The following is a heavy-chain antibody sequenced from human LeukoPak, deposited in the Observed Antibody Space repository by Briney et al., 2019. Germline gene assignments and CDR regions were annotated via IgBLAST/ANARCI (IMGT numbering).Heavy chain of an antibody. CDR1: GFTFNSYS. V-gene: IGHV3-48*01. J-gene: IGHJ4*02. Sequence: PGGSLRLSCAASGFTFNSYSMNWVRQAPGKGLEWVSYISSSSSTIYYADSVKGRFTISRDNAKNSLYLQMNSLRAEDTAVYYCAKARPLAAPGPVDYWGQGTLVTVSS. D-gene: IGHD6-13*01. CDR2: ISSSSSTI. CDR3: AKARPLAAPGPVDY.